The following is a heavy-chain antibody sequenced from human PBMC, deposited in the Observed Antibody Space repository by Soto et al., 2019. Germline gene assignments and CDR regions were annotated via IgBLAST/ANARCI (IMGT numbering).Heavy chain of an antibody. CDR1: GGSCSGYY. J-gene: IGHJ4*02. CDR2: INHSGST. Sequence: SETLSLTCAVYGGSCSGYYWSWIRQPPGKGLEWIGEINHSGSTNYNPSLKSRVTISVDTSKNQFSLKLSSVTAADTAVYYCARGRDLELYFDYWGQGTLVTVSS. V-gene: IGHV4-34*01. CDR3: ARGRDLELYFDY. D-gene: IGHD1-7*01.